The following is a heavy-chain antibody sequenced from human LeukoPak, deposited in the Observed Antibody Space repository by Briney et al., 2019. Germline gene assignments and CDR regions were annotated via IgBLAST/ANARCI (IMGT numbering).Heavy chain of an antibody. Sequence: GGSLRLSCAASGFTFSSYWMHWVRQAPGKGLVWVSRMNSDGSSTSYADPVKGRFTISRDNSKNTVSLQMNSLRAEDTALYYCARDIDWGAFDAWGQGTLVTVSS. CDR2: MNSDGSST. D-gene: IGHD3-9*01. J-gene: IGHJ5*02. V-gene: IGHV3-74*01. CDR1: GFTFSSYW. CDR3: ARDIDWGAFDA.